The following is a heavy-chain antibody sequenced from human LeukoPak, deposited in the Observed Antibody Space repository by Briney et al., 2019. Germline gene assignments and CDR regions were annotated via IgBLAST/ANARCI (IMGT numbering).Heavy chain of an antibody. Sequence: ASVKVSCKASGYNFISCYMHWVRQAPGQGLEWMGIINPSGGSTSYAQKFQDRVSMTRDTSTSTVYMELSSLKSEDTAVYYCAREDVVLVDAVRYYYYGMDVWGQGTTVTVPS. CDR2: INPSGGST. CDR3: AREDVVLVDAVRYYYYGMDV. D-gene: IGHD2-8*01. V-gene: IGHV1-46*01. J-gene: IGHJ6*02. CDR1: GYNFISCY.